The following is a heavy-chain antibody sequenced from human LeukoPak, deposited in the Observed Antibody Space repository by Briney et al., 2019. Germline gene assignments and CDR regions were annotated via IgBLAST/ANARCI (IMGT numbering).Heavy chain of an antibody. CDR2: INPSGGST. CDR3: ARSSIAARRFDY. J-gene: IGHJ4*02. V-gene: IGHV1-46*01. CDR1: GYTFTSYY. Sequence: ASVKVSCKASGYTFTSYYMHWVRQAPGQGLEWMGIINPSGGSTSYAQKFQGRVTMTRDTSTSTAYMELSSLRSEDTAVYYCARSSIAARRFDYWGQGTLVTVSS. D-gene: IGHD6-6*01.